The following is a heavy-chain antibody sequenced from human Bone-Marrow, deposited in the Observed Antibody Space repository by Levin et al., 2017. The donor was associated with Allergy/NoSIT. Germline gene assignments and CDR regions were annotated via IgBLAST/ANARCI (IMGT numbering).Heavy chain of an antibody. V-gene: IGHV4-34*01. J-gene: IGHJ6*02. Sequence: GSLRLSCAVYGGSFSGYYWSWIRQPPGKGLEWIGEINHSGSTNYNPSLKSRVTISVDTSKNQFSLKLSSVTAADTAVYYCARGREAIVVVPAAIGATYGMDVWGQGTTVTVSS. CDR3: ARGREAIVVVPAAIGATYGMDV. D-gene: IGHD2-2*01. CDR1: GGSFSGYY. CDR2: INHSGST.